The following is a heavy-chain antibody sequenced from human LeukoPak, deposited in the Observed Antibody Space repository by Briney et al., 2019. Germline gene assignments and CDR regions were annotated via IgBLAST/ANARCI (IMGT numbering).Heavy chain of an antibody. D-gene: IGHD6-19*01. Sequence: ASETLSLTCTVSGGSIRSASNYWSWIRQPAGKGLEWIGRIYTSGSTNYNPSLKSRVTISVDMSKNQFSLKLSSVTAADTAVYFCAREATITVAGTRKFDYWGQGTLVTVSS. J-gene: IGHJ4*02. CDR3: AREATITVAGTRKFDY. CDR2: IYTSGST. CDR1: GGSIRSASNY. V-gene: IGHV4-61*02.